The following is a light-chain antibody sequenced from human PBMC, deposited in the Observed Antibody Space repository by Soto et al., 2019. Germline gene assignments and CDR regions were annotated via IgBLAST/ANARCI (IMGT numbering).Light chain of an antibody. CDR2: SNN. Sequence: QLVLTQPPSASGTPGQRFTMSCSGSSSNIGSNIVNWYQQLPGTAPKLLIYSNNQRPSGVPDRFSGSKSGTSASLAISGLQSEDEADYYCAAWDDSLNGVVFGGGTKLTVL. CDR3: AAWDDSLNGVV. J-gene: IGLJ2*01. V-gene: IGLV1-44*01. CDR1: SSNIGSNI.